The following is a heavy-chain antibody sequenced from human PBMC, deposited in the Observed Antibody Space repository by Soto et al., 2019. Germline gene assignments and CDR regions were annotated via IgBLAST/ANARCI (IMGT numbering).Heavy chain of an antibody. Sequence: VQLVQSGAEVKKPGSSVKVSCKASGGTFSSNAISWVRQAPGQGLEWMGGIIPVIGTPNYAQKLQVRVTITADESTGTAYMELTSLRSEDTAVYYCASHTISSEYYYYGMAVWGQGNTVTVSS. D-gene: IGHD6-6*01. V-gene: IGHV1-69*01. J-gene: IGHJ6*02. CDR1: GGTFSSNA. CDR3: ASHTISSEYYYYGMAV. CDR2: IIPVIGTP.